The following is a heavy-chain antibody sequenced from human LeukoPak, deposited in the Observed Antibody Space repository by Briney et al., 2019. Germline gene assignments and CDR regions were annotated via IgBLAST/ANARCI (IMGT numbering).Heavy chain of an antibody. CDR2: IYYSGST. CDR3: AREGDDYDILTGDFDY. CDR1: GGSISSGDYY. Sequence: SQTLSLTCTVSGGSISSGDYYWSWIRQPPGKGLEWIGYIYYSGSTYYNPSLKSRVTISVDTSKNQFSLKLSSVTAADTAVYCCAREGDDYDILTGDFDYWGQGTLVTVSS. J-gene: IGHJ4*02. V-gene: IGHV4-30-4*01. D-gene: IGHD3-9*01.